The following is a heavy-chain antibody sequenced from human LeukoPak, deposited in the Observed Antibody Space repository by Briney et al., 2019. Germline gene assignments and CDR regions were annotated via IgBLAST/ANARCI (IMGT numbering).Heavy chain of an antibody. CDR1: GGSISNYF. CDR3: ASIAATGSFDY. Sequence: PSETLSLTCTVSGGSISNYFWSWIRQPPGKGLEWIGYIYYTGSTNYNPSLKSRVTISVDTSKNQFSLKLTSVTAADTAVYYCASIAATGSFDYWGQGTLVTVSS. V-gene: IGHV4-59*01. J-gene: IGHJ4*02. CDR2: IYYTGST. D-gene: IGHD6-13*01.